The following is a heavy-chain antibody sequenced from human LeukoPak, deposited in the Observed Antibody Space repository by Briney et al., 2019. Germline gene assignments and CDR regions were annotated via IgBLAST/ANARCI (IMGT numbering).Heavy chain of an antibody. Sequence: SVTVSCKASGGTFSSYAISWVRQAPGQGLEWMGGIIPIFGTANYAQKFQGRVTITADESTSTAYMELSSLRSEDTAVYYCARGFGDHHDYAFWGQGTLVTVSS. CDR2: IIPIFGTA. V-gene: IGHV1-69*13. J-gene: IGHJ4*02. D-gene: IGHD3-10*01. CDR1: GGTFSSYA. CDR3: ARGFGDHHDYAF.